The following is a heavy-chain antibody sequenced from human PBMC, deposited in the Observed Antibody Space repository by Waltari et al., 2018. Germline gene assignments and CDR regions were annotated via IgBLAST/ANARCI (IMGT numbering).Heavy chain of an antibody. Sequence: EVQLVESGGGLVQPGGSLRLSCAASGFTVSSNYMSWVRQAPGKGLAWVSVIYSGGSTYYADSVKGRFTISRDNSKNTLYLQMNSLRAEDTAVYYCARDQTTSYYYGMDVWGQGTTVTVSS. J-gene: IGHJ6*02. CDR1: GFTVSSNY. CDR3: ARDQTTSYYYGMDV. V-gene: IGHV3-66*01. D-gene: IGHD4-17*01. CDR2: IYSGGST.